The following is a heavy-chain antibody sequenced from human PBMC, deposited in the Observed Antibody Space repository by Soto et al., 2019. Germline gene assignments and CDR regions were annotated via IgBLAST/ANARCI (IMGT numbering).Heavy chain of an antibody. D-gene: IGHD6-19*01. CDR1: GFTFSSYS. Sequence: GGSLRLSCAASGFTFSSYSMNWVRQAPGKGLEWVSSISSSSSYIYYADSVKGRFTISRDNAKNSLYLQMNSLRAEDTAVYYCARVKSAIAVDGTGGFDYWGQGTLVTVSS. V-gene: IGHV3-21*01. J-gene: IGHJ4*02. CDR2: ISSSSSYI. CDR3: ARVKSAIAVDGTGGFDY.